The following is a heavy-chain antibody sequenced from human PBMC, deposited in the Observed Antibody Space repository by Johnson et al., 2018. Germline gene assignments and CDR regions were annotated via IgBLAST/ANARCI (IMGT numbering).Heavy chain of an antibody. J-gene: IGHJ3*02. V-gene: IGHV3-15*07. CDR3: TTDLQVTTGGAFDI. D-gene: IGHD2-21*02. CDR2: FKSKTDGGPT. Sequence: EVQLVESGGGLVKPGGSLRLSCAASGFTFSNAWMNWVRQAPGKGLEWVGRFKSKTDGGPTDYAAPVKGRFTISSDDSKNTLYLQMNSLKTEDTAVYYCTTDLQVTTGGAFDIWGQGTMVTVSS. CDR1: GFTFSNAW.